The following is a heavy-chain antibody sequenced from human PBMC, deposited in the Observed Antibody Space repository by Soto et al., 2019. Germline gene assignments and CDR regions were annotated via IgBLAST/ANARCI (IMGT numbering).Heavy chain of an antibody. CDR2: ISAYNGNT. D-gene: IGHD3-16*02. CDR3: ARLRRDMITFGGVIFLFDY. Sequence: ASVKVSCKASGYTFTSYGISWVRQAPGQGLEWMGWISAYNGNTNYAQKLQGRVTMTTDTSTSTAYMELRSLRSDDTAVYYCARLRRDMITFGGVIFLFDYWGQGTLVTVSS. V-gene: IGHV1-18*01. CDR1: GYTFTSYG. J-gene: IGHJ4*02.